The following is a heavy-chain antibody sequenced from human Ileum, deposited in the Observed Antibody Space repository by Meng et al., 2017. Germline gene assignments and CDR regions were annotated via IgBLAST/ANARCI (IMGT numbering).Heavy chain of an antibody. CDR1: GIPCSSFG. J-gene: IGHJ4*02. Sequence: EVRLLESGGGLVQLGGSLRLSCAASGIPCSSFGMNWVRQAPGKGLEWVSTISSTGGATYYADSVKGRLTISRDNSKNTLYLQMNSLRAEDTAVYYCVPRTTYFDSWGLGTLVTVSS. CDR2: ISSTGGAT. D-gene: IGHD4-11*01. V-gene: IGHV3-23*01. CDR3: VPRTTYFDS.